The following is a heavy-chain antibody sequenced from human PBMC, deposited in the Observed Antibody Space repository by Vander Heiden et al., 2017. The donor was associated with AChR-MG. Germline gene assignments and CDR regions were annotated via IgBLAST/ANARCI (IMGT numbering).Heavy chain of an antibody. D-gene: IGHD6-19*01. V-gene: IGHV4-39*01. J-gene: IGHJ3*02. CDR3: ARPRRQWLPYDAFDI. CDR1: GGSISRPSYY. CDR2: VFYSGST. Sequence: QLQLQESGPGLVKPSETLSLTCTVSGGSISRPSYYWGWIRQPPRKGLEGLGSVFYSGSTYYNPSLKSRVTISVDTSKNQFSLKLSSVTAADTAVYYCARPRRQWLPYDAFDIWGQGATVTVA.